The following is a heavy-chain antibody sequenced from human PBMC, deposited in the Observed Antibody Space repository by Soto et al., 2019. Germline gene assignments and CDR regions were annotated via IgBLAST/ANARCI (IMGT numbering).Heavy chain of an antibody. Sequence: PGGSLRLSCAASGFIFTSYSMNWVRQAPGKGLEWVPSISSSSSYIYYADSVKGRFTISRDNAKNSLYLQMSGLRAEDTAVYYCARDSGSSSDYYGMDVWGQGTTVTVSS. CDR2: ISSSSSYI. V-gene: IGHV3-21*01. J-gene: IGHJ6*02. CDR3: ARDSGSSSDYYGMDV. CDR1: GFIFTSYS. D-gene: IGHD6-13*01.